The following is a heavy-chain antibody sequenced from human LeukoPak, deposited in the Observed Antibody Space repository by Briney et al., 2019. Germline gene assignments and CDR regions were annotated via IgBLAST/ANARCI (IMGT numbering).Heavy chain of an antibody. D-gene: IGHD3-22*01. CDR2: ISAYNGNT. Sequence: ASVEVSCKASGYTFTSYGISWVRQAPGQGLEWMGWISAYNGNTNYAQKLQGRVTMTTDTSTSTAYMELRSLRSDDTAVYYCARDRADYYDSRNPDYWGQGTLVTVSS. J-gene: IGHJ4*02. CDR1: GYTFTSYG. V-gene: IGHV1-18*01. CDR3: ARDRADYYDSRNPDY.